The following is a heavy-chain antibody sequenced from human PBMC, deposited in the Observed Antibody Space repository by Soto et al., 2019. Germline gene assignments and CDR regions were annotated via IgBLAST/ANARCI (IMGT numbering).Heavy chain of an antibody. D-gene: IGHD2-15*01. Sequence: ASVKVSCKASGGTFSSYAISWVRQAPGQGLEWMGGIIPIFGTANYAQKFQGRVTITADESTSTAYMELSSLRSEDTAVYYCASGPRVAYYYYYGMDVWGQGTTVTVSS. V-gene: IGHV1-69*13. J-gene: IGHJ6*02. CDR2: IIPIFGTA. CDR1: GGTFSSYA. CDR3: ASGPRVAYYYYYGMDV.